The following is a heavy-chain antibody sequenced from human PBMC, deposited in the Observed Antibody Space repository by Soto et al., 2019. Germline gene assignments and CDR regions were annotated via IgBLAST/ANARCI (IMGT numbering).Heavy chain of an antibody. CDR2: IHPSGGGT. D-gene: IGHD1-26*01. CDR1: GYTFNTYY. V-gene: IGHV1-46*02. CDR3: ARVQGIVGATRGAFDI. Sequence: AASVKVSCKPSGYTFNTYYLHWVQQAPGQALEWMGVIHPSGGGTTYAQKFLGRVTVTRDTSTSTVFMELSSLRSEDTAVYYCARVQGIVGATRGAFDIWGQGTMVTVSS. J-gene: IGHJ3*02.